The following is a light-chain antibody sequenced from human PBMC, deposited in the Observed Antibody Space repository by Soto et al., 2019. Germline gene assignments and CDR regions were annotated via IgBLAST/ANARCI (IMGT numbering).Light chain of an antibody. CDR1: SSDVGGYNY. CDR3: SSYTSSSIYV. Sequence: QSVLTQPASVSGSPGQSITISCTGTSSDVGGYNYVSWYQQHPGKAPKLMIYDVSNRPSGVSNRFSGSKSGITASLTISGLQAEDEADYYCSSYTSSSIYVFGTGTKVTVL. J-gene: IGLJ1*01. CDR2: DVS. V-gene: IGLV2-14*01.